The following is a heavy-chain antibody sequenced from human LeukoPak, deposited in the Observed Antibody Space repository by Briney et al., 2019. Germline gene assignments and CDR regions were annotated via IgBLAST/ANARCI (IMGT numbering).Heavy chain of an antibody. CDR2: MNPNSGNT. CDR3: ARGRATHSGYDYSFDY. J-gene: IGHJ4*02. Sequence: ASVKVSCKASGYTFTSYGINWVRQATGQGLEWMGWMNPNSGNTGYAQKFQGRVTMTRNTSISTAYMELSSLRSEDTAVYYCARGRATHSGYDYSFDYWGQGTLVTVSS. D-gene: IGHD5-12*01. CDR1: GYTFTSYG. V-gene: IGHV1-8*01.